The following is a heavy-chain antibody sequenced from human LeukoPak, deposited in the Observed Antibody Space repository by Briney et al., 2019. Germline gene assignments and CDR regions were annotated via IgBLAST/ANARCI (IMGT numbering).Heavy chain of an antibody. V-gene: IGHV3-33*01. CDR1: GFTFSSYA. CDR2: IWYDGSNK. J-gene: IGHJ2*01. CDR3: AREISTVDGWLQLRMLRYFDL. Sequence: GGSLRLSCVASGFTFSSYAMHWVRQAPGGGLEWVALIWYDGSNKYYADSVKGRFTISRDNSKNTLYLQMNSLRAEDTAVYYCAREISTVDGWLQLRMLRYFDLWGRGTLVTVSS. D-gene: IGHD5-24*01.